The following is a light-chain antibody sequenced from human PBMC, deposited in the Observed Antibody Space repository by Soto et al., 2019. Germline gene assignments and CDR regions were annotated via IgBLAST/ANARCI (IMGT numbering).Light chain of an antibody. Sequence: DSQLTQSPSFLSASVGDRVTVTSRASQGIHSYLAWYQQKPGKAPKLLIYTASTLQSGVPSRFSGGGSGTEFTLTIASLQAEEVAAYYCQQLYSYPLPFGGGTKVDIK. CDR3: QQLYSYPLP. CDR1: QGIHSY. V-gene: IGKV1-9*01. J-gene: IGKJ4*01. CDR2: TAS.